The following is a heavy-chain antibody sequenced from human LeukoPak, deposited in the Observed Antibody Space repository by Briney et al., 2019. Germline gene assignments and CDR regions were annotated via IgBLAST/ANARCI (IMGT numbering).Heavy chain of an antibody. Sequence: ASVKVSCKASGYTFTSYAMHWVRRAPGQRLEWMGWINAGNGDTKYSQKFQGRVTIARDTSASTAYMELSSLRSEDTAVYYCARDRGGTGDFDYWGQGTLVTVSS. D-gene: IGHD1-1*01. CDR1: GYTFTSYA. CDR2: INAGNGDT. J-gene: IGHJ4*02. CDR3: ARDRGGTGDFDY. V-gene: IGHV1-3*01.